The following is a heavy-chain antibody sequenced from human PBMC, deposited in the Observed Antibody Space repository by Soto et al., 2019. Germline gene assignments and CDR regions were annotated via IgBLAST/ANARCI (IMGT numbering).Heavy chain of an antibody. J-gene: IGHJ4*02. CDR1: GYIFTNFA. Sequence: QVELVQSGAEVKKPGASVTVSCNFSGYIFTNFAINWVRQAPGQGLEWMGWVIGYNGNTNYARKLQGRVTMTTDTSTSTAYIPLSSLRSDDTAIYFCAIGRGVRGYHYVEPFDYWGQGTLVTVSS. V-gene: IGHV1-18*04. D-gene: IGHD4-17*01. CDR2: VIGYNGNT. CDR3: AIGRGVRGYHYVEPFDY.